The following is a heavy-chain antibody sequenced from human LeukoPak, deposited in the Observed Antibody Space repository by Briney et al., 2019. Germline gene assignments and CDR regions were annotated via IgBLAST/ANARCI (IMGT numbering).Heavy chain of an antibody. CDR3: ARVSPDTVTALQYLDY. Sequence: PGGSLRLSCAASGFTFSSYWMRWVRQAPGEGLEGVANIKQDGREKYYVHSVKGRFTISRDNPKNSLSLQMNSLRAEDTAVFYCARVSPDTVTALQYLDYWGQGTLVTVSS. J-gene: IGHJ4*02. CDR2: IKQDGREK. V-gene: IGHV3-7*01. D-gene: IGHD4-17*01. CDR1: GFTFSSYW.